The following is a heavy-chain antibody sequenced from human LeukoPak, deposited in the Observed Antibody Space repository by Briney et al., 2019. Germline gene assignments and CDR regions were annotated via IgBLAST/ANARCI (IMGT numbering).Heavy chain of an antibody. V-gene: IGHV2-5*02. CDR2: IYWDDDK. CDR1: GFSLSTSGVG. CDR3: AHSYVWGSYRPPDAFDI. D-gene: IGHD3-16*02. J-gene: IGHJ3*02. Sequence: SGPTLVKPTQTLTLTCTFSGFSLSTSGVGVGWIRQPPGKALEWLALIYWDDDKRYSPSPKSRLTITKDTSKNQVVLTMTNMDPVDTATYYCAHSYVWGSYRPPDAFDIWGQGTMVTVSS.